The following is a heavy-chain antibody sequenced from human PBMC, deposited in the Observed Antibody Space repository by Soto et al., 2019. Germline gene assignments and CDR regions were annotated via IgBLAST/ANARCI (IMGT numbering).Heavy chain of an antibody. V-gene: IGHV1-69*04. D-gene: IGHD6-19*01. Sequence: QVLLVQSGAEVKKPGSSVKVSCKASGVSFSDSTISWVRQAPGQGLEWMGKIIPILGIPNFAQKFQGRGTITADKSTSTAYMELSSLRSEDTAVYYCGTDSVSDWRPGVGYWGQGTLVTVSS. CDR1: GVSFSDST. J-gene: IGHJ4*02. CDR2: IIPILGIP. CDR3: GTDSVSDWRPGVGY.